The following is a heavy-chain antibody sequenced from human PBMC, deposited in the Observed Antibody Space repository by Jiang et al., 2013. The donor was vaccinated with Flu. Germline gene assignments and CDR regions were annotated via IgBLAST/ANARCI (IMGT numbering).Heavy chain of an antibody. CDR2: IYYSGST. V-gene: IGHV4-31*03. J-gene: IGHJ4*02. CDR3: ARGSRCSGGSCYSGFDY. CDR1: GGSISSGGYY. Sequence: GPGLVKPSQTLSLTCTVSGGSISSGGYYWSWIRQHPGKGLEWIGYIYYSGSTYYNPSLKSRVTISVDTSKNQFSLKLSSVTAADTAVYYCARGSRCSGGSCYSGFDYWGQGTLVTVSS. D-gene: IGHD2-15*01.